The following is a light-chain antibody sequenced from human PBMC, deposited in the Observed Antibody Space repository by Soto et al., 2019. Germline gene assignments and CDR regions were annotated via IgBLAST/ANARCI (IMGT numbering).Light chain of an antibody. CDR2: AAS. Sequence: DIQMTQXPSSLSASVGDRVTITCRASQGISNYLAWYQQIPGKVPKLLISAASTLQSGVPSRFSGSGSGTDFTLTISSLQPEDVATYYCQKYTNVPAFGGGTKVEIK. V-gene: IGKV1-27*01. J-gene: IGKJ4*01. CDR3: QKYTNVPA. CDR1: QGISNY.